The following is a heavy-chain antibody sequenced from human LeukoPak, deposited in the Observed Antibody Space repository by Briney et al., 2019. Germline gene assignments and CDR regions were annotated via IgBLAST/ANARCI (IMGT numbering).Heavy chain of an antibody. Sequence: GGSLRLSCAASGFTVSSNYMSWVRQAPGKGLEWVSVIYSGGSTYYADSVKGRFTISRDNSKNTLYLQMNGLRAEDTAVYYCAKDGEIRGVKLWLGYFDYWGQGTLVTVSS. CDR2: IYSGGST. D-gene: IGHD3-10*01. J-gene: IGHJ4*02. V-gene: IGHV3-66*01. CDR3: AKDGEIRGVKLWLGYFDY. CDR1: GFTVSSNY.